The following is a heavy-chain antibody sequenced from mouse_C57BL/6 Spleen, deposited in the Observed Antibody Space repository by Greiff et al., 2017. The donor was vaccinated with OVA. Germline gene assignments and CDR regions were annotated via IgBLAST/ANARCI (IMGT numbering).Heavy chain of an antibody. Sequence: EVKLMESGPELVKPGASVKISCKASGYSFTGYYMNWVKQSPEKSLEWIGEINPSTGGTTYNQKFKAKATLTVDKSSSTAYMQLKRLTSEDSAVYYCARTAGLRYRYFDVWGTGTTVTVSS. J-gene: IGHJ1*03. CDR3: ARTAGLRYRYFDV. V-gene: IGHV1-42*01. CDR2: INPSTGGT. CDR1: GYSFTGYY. D-gene: IGHD1-2*01.